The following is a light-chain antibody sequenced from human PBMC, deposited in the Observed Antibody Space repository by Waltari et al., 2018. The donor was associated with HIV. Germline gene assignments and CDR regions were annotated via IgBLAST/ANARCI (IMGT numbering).Light chain of an antibody. Sequence: SSELTQDPAVSVALGQTVRITCQGASLRSYYARWYQQKPGQAPKLVIFRKDSRPSGIPDRFSASSSRNSATLTITGAQAEDEADYYCYSRDASGSHGVFGPGTKVTIL. V-gene: IGLV3-19*01. CDR2: RKD. J-gene: IGLJ1*01. CDR1: SLRSYY. CDR3: YSRDASGSHGV.